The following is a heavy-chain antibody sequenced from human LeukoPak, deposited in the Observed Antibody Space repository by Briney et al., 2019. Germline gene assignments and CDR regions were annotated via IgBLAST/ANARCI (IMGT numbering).Heavy chain of an antibody. Sequence: GESLKISFKGSGYGFTNYWIGWVRPMPGKGGEWMGIIYPGDSDTRYSPSFQGQVTISADKSISTAYLQWSSLKASDTAMYYCARFVDGYRYFDYWGQGTLVTVSS. CDR3: ARFVDGYRYFDY. D-gene: IGHD2-15*01. J-gene: IGHJ4*02. CDR1: GYGFTNYW. V-gene: IGHV5-51*01. CDR2: IYPGDSDT.